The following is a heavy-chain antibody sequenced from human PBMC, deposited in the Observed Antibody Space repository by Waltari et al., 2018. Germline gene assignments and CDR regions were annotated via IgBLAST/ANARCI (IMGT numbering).Heavy chain of an antibody. CDR1: GFNFRSFW. CDR2: ISTDASDT. V-gene: IGHV3-74*03. Sequence: EEQLVESGGGLVQPGDSLRLSCAASGFNFRSFWMTWVRQAPGKGPLWVSRISTDASDTTYADSVKGRFTISRDNARNTLYLQMNRLRAEDTAVYFCARVSRRTYRSPVPGRHYYYGMDVWGQGTTVTVSS. CDR3: ARVSRRTYRSPVPGRHYYYGMDV. D-gene: IGHD1-1*01. J-gene: IGHJ6*02.